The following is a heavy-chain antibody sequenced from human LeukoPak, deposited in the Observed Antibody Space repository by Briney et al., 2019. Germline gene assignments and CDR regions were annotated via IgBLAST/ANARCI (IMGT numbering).Heavy chain of an antibody. V-gene: IGHV5-51*01. D-gene: IGHD2-15*01. Sequence: GESLKISCKGSGYSFTSYWIGWVRQMPGKGLEWMGIIYPGDSDTRYSPSFQGQVTISADRSISTAYLQWSSLKASDTAMYYCARSGGIVVAEGRFHFDYWGQGTLVTVPS. CDR1: GYSFTSYW. CDR2: IYPGDSDT. CDR3: ARSGGIVVAEGRFHFDY. J-gene: IGHJ4*02.